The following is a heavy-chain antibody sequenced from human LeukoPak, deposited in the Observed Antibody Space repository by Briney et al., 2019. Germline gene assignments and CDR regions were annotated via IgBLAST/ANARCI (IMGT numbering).Heavy chain of an antibody. CDR1: GGSISSGGYY. J-gene: IGHJ6*02. V-gene: IGHV4-31*03. CDR3: ARDQLIPGGPKFYYYYGMDV. Sequence: PSETLSLTCTVSGGSISSGGYYWSWIRQHPGKGLEWIGYIYYSGSTYYNPSLKSRVTISVDTSKNQFSLKLSSVTAADTAVYYCARDQLIPGGPKFYYYYGMDVWGQGTTVTVSS. D-gene: IGHD3-10*01. CDR2: IYYSGST.